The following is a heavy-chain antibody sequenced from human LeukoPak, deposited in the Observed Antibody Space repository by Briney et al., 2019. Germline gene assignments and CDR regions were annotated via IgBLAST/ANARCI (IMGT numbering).Heavy chain of an antibody. J-gene: IGHJ4*02. Sequence: SGGSLRLSCVASGYTFSSYSINWVRQAPGKGLEWVSSISVRSNYIYYADSVRGRFSISRDDARDSMYLQINSLRAEDTAVYYCVRLRRNSDTSGFYYYYDFWGQGTLVTVSS. V-gene: IGHV3-21*01. CDR3: VRLRRNSDTSGFYYYYDF. CDR1: GYTFSSYS. D-gene: IGHD3-22*01. CDR2: ISVRSNYI.